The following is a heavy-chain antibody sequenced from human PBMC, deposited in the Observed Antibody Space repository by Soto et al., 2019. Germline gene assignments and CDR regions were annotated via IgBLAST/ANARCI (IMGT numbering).Heavy chain of an antibody. V-gene: IGHV1-18*01. CDR1: GYTFTSYG. J-gene: IGHJ6*02. CDR2: ISAYNGNT. D-gene: IGHD5-12*01. CDR3: ARDPPLHSGYDDYYYGMAV. Sequence: GASVKVSSKASGYTFTSYGISWVRQAPGQGLEWMGWISAYNGNTNYAQKLQGRVTMTTDTSTSTAYMELRSLRSDDTAVYYCARDPPLHSGYDDYYYGMAVWGQGTTVTVSS.